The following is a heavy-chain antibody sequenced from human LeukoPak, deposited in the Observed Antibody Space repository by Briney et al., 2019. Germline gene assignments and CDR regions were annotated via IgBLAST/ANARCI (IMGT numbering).Heavy chain of an antibody. J-gene: IGHJ4*02. Sequence: GGSLRLSCAASGFTFSSYEMNWVRQAPGKGLEWVPYISSSGSTIYYADSVKGRFTISRDNAKNSLYLQMNSLRAEDTAVYYCARDLSFDGNPFDYWGQGTLVTVSS. CDR1: GFTFSSYE. CDR2: ISSSGSTI. CDR3: ARDLSFDGNPFDY. D-gene: IGHD1-14*01. V-gene: IGHV3-48*03.